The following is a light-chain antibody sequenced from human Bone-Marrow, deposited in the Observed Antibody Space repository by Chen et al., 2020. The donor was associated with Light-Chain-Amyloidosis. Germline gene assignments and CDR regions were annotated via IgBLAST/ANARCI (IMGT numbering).Light chain of an antibody. CDR1: SSNVGGIT. CDR2: SNN. CDR3: AHWDDSMMGRL. V-gene: IGLV1-44*01. J-gene: IGLJ3*02. Sequence: QSVLTQPPSASGTPGQRVTISWSGNSSNVGGITVNWYQQVPGTAPNLLIYSNNKRPSGVPDRFSGSKSGTSASLAISGLQSEDEADYYCAHWDDSMMGRLFGGGTKLTVL.